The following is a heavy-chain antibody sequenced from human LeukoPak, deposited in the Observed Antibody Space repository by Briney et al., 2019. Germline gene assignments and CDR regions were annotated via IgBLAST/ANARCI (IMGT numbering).Heavy chain of an antibody. J-gene: IGHJ4*02. Sequence: GASVKVSCKAPGYTFINYDINWVRQATGQGLEWMGWMNPNSGNTGYAQKFQGRVTMTRNTSISTAYMELSSLRSEDTAVYYCARGRIDILTVWGQGTLVTVSS. CDR1: GYTFINYD. D-gene: IGHD3-9*01. CDR2: MNPNSGNT. V-gene: IGHV1-8*02. CDR3: ARGRIDILTV.